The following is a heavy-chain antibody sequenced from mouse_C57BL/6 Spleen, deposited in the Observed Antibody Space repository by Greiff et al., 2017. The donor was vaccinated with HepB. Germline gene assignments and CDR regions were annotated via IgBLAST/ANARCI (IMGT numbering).Heavy chain of an antibody. Sequence: QVQLKQPGAELVRPGSSVKLSCKASGYTFTSYWMDWVKQRPGQGLEWIGNIYPSDSETHYNQKFKDKATLTVDKSSSTAYMQLSSLTSEDSVVYYGARWAVVATRYFDVWGTGTTVTVSS. J-gene: IGHJ1*03. CDR1: GYTFTSYW. CDR3: ARWAVVATRYFDV. CDR2: IYPSDSET. D-gene: IGHD1-1*01. V-gene: IGHV1-61*01.